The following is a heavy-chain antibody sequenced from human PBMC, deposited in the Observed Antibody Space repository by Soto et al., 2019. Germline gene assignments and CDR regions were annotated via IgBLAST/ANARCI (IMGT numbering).Heavy chain of an antibody. Sequence: GGSLRLSCAASGFTFSSYAMHWVRQAPGKGLEWVAVISYDGSNKYYADSVKGRFTISRDNSKNTLYLQMNSLRAEDTAVYYCAKYFKGNYDYSSGLYGMDVWGKGTTVTVPS. V-gene: IGHV3-30-3*02. D-gene: IGHD3-3*01. J-gene: IGHJ6*04. CDR2: ISYDGSNK. CDR3: AKYFKGNYDYSSGLYGMDV. CDR1: GFTFSSYA.